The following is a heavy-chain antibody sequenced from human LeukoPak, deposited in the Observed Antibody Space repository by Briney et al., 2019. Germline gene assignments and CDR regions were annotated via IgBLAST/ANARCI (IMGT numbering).Heavy chain of an antibody. CDR1: GFTFSSYA. CDR3: ARQGNQYSSGWYYFDY. V-gene: IGHV3-23*01. D-gene: IGHD6-19*01. CDR2: ISGSGGST. Sequence: GGSLRLSCAASGFTFSSYAMSWVRQAPGKGLEWVSAISGSGGSTYYADSVKGRFTISRDNSKNTLYLQMNSLRAEDTAVYYCARQGNQYSSGWYYFDYWGQGTLVTVSS. J-gene: IGHJ4*02.